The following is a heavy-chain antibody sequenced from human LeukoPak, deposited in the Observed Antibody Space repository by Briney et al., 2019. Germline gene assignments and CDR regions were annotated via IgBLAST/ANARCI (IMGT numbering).Heavy chain of an antibody. CDR2: MYHSGST. V-gene: IGHV4-38-2*02. Sequence: PSETLSLTCTVSGYSISSGYYRGWIRQPPGTGLELIWCMYHSGSTYYNPSLKSRVTISVDTSKNQFSLKLSSVTAADTAVYYCARDGYYDIVTANSDYWGQGTLVTVSS. CDR1: GYSISSGYY. CDR3: ARDGYYDIVTANSDY. D-gene: IGHD3-9*01. J-gene: IGHJ4*02.